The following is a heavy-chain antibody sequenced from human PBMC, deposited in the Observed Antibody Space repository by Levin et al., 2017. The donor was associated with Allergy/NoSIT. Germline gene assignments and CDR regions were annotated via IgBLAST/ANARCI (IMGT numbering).Heavy chain of an antibody. CDR2: IYYSGST. CDR1: GGSISSYY. Sequence: SETLSLTCTVSGGSISSYYWSWIRQPPGKGLEWIGYIYYSGSTNYNPSLKSRVTISVDTSKNQFSLKLSSVTAADTAVYYCARDLGLADFWSGYGFDPWGQGTLVTVSS. J-gene: IGHJ5*02. V-gene: IGHV4-59*01. CDR3: ARDLGLADFWSGYGFDP. D-gene: IGHD3-3*01.